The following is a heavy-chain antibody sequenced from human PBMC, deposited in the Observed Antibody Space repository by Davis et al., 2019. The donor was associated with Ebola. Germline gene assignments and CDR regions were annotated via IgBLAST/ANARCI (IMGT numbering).Heavy chain of an antibody. CDR2: IKQDGSEK. V-gene: IGHV3-7*01. CDR3: AGQFGELFSGWFDP. CDR1: GFTFSSYW. J-gene: IGHJ5*02. D-gene: IGHD3-10*01. Sequence: PGGSLRLSCAASGFTFSSYWMSWVRQAPGKGLEWVANIKQDGSEKYYVDSVKGRFTISRDNAKNSLYLQMNSLRAEDTAVYYCAGQFGELFSGWFDPWGQGTLVTVSS.